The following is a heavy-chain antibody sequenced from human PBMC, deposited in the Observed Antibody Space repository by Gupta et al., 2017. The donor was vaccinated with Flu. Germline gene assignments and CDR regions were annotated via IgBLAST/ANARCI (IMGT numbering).Heavy chain of an antibody. CDR1: GGSISSYY. Sequence: QVQLQESGPGLVKPSETLSLTCTVSGGSISSYYWTWIRQTPGKGLEWIGCIHYSGNTDYNPSLKSRVTISIDTSKKQFSLNRSSVTAADTAVYFCARDGYSFGYHYFDYWGQGTLVTVSS. D-gene: IGHD5-18*01. CDR3: ARDGYSFGYHYFDY. V-gene: IGHV4-59*01. CDR2: IHYSGNT. J-gene: IGHJ4*02.